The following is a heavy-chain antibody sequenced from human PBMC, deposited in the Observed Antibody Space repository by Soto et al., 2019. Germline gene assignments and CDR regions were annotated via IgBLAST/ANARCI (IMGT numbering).Heavy chain of an antibody. D-gene: IGHD3-10*01. V-gene: IGHV1-46*01. CDR1: ADTFTSYY. CDR2: INPNGGSK. CDR3: ARSSAGFFGIIIMGSIWLAP. J-gene: IGHJ5*02. Sequence: ASVKVSCKAPADTFTSYYIHWVRQAPGHGIEWMGIINPNGGSKRFAQTFQGRITMTMDTSTSTVYMELRSLRSADTASYYCARSSAGFFGIIIMGSIWLAPWGQGSLVTVSS.